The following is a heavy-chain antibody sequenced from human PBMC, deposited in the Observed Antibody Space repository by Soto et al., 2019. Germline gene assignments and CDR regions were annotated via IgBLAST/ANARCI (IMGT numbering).Heavy chain of an antibody. D-gene: IGHD4-17*01. V-gene: IGHV4-59*01. Sequence: PSETLSXTSPVSGDSIRRNYWTWIRQSPGKGLEWIGHIYYSGSTKYNPSLKSRVLISIDTSKNQFSLRLTSVTAADTATYYCAIIGGDYGSNNWIDPWGQGALVTVSS. CDR3: AIIGGDYGSNNWIDP. CDR2: IYYSGST. CDR1: GDSIRRNY. J-gene: IGHJ5*02.